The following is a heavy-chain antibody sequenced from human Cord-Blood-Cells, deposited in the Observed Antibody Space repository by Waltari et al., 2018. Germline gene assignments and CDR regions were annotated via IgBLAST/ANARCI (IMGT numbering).Heavy chain of an antibody. CDR2: IYYSGST. D-gene: IGHD4-17*01. CDR3: ARLYGDYGAFDI. CDR1: GGSISSSSYY. J-gene: IGHJ3*02. V-gene: IGHV4-39*07. Sequence: QLQLQESGPGLVKPSETLSLTCTVSGGSISSSSYYWGWIRQPPGKGLEWIGSIYYSGSTDYNPSLKSRVTISVDTSKNQFSLKLSSVTAADTAVYYCARLYGDYGAFDIWGQGTMVTVSS.